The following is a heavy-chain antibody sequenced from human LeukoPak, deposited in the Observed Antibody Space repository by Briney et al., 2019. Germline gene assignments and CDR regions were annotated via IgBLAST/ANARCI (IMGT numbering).Heavy chain of an antibody. Sequence: ASVKVSCKASGYTFTSYGISWVRQAPGQGLEWMGWISAYNGNTKSAQKFQGRVTMTTDTSTSTAYMELRSLRSDDTAVYYCARDPPPDSFCSGGSCYSPVGFDIWGQGTMVTVSS. J-gene: IGHJ3*02. CDR2: ISAYNGNT. D-gene: IGHD2-15*01. CDR3: ARDPPPDSFCSGGSCYSPVGFDI. V-gene: IGHV1-18*01. CDR1: GYTFTSYG.